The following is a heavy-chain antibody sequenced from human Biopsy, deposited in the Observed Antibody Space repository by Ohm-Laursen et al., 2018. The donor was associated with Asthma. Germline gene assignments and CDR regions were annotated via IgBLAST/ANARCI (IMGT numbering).Heavy chain of an antibody. CDR2: ISYGGKT. D-gene: IGHD3-3*01. CDR1: SGSGGSMTPTSHY. Sequence: SETLSLTCSLSSGSGGSMTPTSHYWDWIRQAPGKGLEWIGYISYGGKTSYNPSLKNRVTISRDTSKNQFSLRLTSGTAADTAVYFCARRITIFGVVQKDHGMDAWGQGTTVIVSS. J-gene: IGHJ6*02. V-gene: IGHV4-39*01. CDR3: ARRITIFGVVQKDHGMDA.